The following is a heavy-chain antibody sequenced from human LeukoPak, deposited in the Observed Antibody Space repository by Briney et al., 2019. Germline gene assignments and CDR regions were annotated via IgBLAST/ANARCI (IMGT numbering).Heavy chain of an antibody. CDR1: GGSISTSGYY. J-gene: IGHJ4*02. CDR3: ARALDIVATITPIDY. CDR2: ISSSSSYI. V-gene: IGHV3-21*01. D-gene: IGHD5-12*01. Sequence: LSLTCTVSGGSISTSGYYWSWVRQAPGKGLEWVSSISSSSSYIYYADSVKGRFTISRDNAKNSLYLQMNSLRAEDTAVYYCARALDIVATITPIDYWGQGTLVTVSS.